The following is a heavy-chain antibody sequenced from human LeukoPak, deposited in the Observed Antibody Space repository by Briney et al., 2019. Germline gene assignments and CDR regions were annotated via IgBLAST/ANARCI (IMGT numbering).Heavy chain of an antibody. J-gene: IGHJ3*02. D-gene: IGHD4-11*01. CDR3: ARDLTTVTTVAFDI. V-gene: IGHV4-39*07. CDR2: IYYSGST. CDR1: GGSISSSSYY. Sequence: SETLSLTCTVSGGSISSSSYYWGWIRQPPGKGLEWIGSIYYSGSTYYNPSLKSRVTISVDTSKNQFSLKLSSVTAADTAAYYCARDLTTVTTVAFDIWGQGTMVTVSS.